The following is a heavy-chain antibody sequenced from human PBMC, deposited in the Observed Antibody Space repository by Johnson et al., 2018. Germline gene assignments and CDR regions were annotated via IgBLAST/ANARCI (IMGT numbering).Heavy chain of an antibody. J-gene: IGHJ3*02. V-gene: IGHV3-21*01. D-gene: IGHD5-12*01. Sequence: VQLVQSGGGLVKPGGSLRLSCAASGFTFSSYSMNWVRQAPGKGLEWVSSISRSSSYIYYADSVKGRFTISRANAKNSLYLQMNSLRAEDTAVYYCARLNGYGQSDAFDIWGQGTMVTVSS. CDR3: ARLNGYGQSDAFDI. CDR1: GFTFSSYS. CDR2: ISRSSSYI.